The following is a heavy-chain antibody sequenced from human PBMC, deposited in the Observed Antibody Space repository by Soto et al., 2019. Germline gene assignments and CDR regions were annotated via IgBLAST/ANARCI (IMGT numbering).Heavy chain of an antibody. J-gene: IGHJ4*02. CDR2: IYHSGST. V-gene: IGHV4-30-2*01. CDR1: GGSTSSGGYS. D-gene: IGHD5-18*01. CDR3: ASGYSYGFLDY. Sequence: PSETLSLSCAVSGGSTSSGGYSWSWIRQPPGKGLEWIGYIYHSGSTYYNPSLKSRVTISVDRSKNQFSLKLSSVTAADTAVYYCASGYSYGFLDYWGQGTLVTVSS.